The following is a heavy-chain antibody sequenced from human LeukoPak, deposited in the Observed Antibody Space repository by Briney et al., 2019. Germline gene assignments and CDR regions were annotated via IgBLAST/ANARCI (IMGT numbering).Heavy chain of an antibody. CDR3: AREVQVVPAATHYYCYYMYV. V-gene: IGHV1-69*13. D-gene: IGHD2-2*01. CDR1: GGTFSSYA. J-gene: IGHJ6*03. Sequence: ASVKVSCKASGGTFSSYAISWVRQAPGRGLEWMGGIIPIFGIANYAQKFQGRVTITADESTSTAYMELSSLRSEDTAVYYCAREVQVVPAATHYYCYYMYVWGKGTTVTVSS. CDR2: IIPIFGIA.